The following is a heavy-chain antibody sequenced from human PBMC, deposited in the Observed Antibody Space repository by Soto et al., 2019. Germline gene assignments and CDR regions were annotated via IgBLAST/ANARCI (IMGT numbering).Heavy chain of an antibody. CDR1: GFTFSSYW. Sequence: EVQLVESGGGLVQPGGSLRLSCAASGFTFSSYWMHWVRQAPGKGLVWVSRINSYGSSTSYADSVKGRFTISRDNAKNTLHLQMNSMRAEDRAVYYCARGGYCIRTSCSGPYYYGMDVGGHGTTVNVSS. J-gene: IGHJ6*02. CDR2: INSYGSST. CDR3: ARGGYCIRTSCSGPYYYGMDV. D-gene: IGHD2-2*01. V-gene: IGHV3-74*01.